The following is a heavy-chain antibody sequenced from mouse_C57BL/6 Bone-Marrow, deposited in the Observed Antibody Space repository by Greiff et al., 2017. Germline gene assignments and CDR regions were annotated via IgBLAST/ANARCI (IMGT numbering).Heavy chain of an antibody. CDR3: ARKRDYYGSSPDYFDV. CDR2: IWTGGGT. CDR1: GFSLTSYA. J-gene: IGHJ1*03. V-gene: IGHV2-9-1*01. Sequence: QVQLKESGPGLVAPSQSLSITCTVSGFSLTSYAISWVRQPPGKGLEWLGVIWTGGGTNYNSALKSRLSISKDNSKSQVFLKMDKLQTDDTARYDCARKRDYYGSSPDYFDVWGTGTTVTVSS. D-gene: IGHD1-1*01.